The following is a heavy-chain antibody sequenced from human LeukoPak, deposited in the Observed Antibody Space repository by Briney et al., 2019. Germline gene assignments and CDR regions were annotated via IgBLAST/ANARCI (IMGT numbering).Heavy chain of an antibody. V-gene: IGHV3-7*03. CDR2: IKQDGSEK. D-gene: IGHD3-22*01. CDR1: GFTFSSYW. Sequence: PGGSLRLSCAASGFTFSSYWMSWVRQAPGKGLEWVANIKQDGSEKYYVDSVKGRFTISRDNAKNSLYLQMNSLRAEDTAVYYCAKGKITMIVVAPRDLFLFDYWGQGTLVAVSS. CDR3: AKGKITMIVVAPRDLFLFDY. J-gene: IGHJ4*02.